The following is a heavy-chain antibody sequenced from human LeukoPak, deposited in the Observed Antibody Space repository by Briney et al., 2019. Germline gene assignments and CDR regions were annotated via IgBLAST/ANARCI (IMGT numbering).Heavy chain of an antibody. CDR3: ARSAAGTYYNWFDP. CDR1: GFTFSSNY. V-gene: IGHV3-66*01. J-gene: IGHJ5*02. CDR2: IYSGGST. Sequence: GGSLRLSCAASGFTFSSNYMSWVRQAPGKGLEWVSVIYSGGSTYYADSVKGRFTISRDNSKNTLYLQMNSLRAEDTAVYYCARSAAGTYYNWFDPWGQGTLVTVSS. D-gene: IGHD6-13*01.